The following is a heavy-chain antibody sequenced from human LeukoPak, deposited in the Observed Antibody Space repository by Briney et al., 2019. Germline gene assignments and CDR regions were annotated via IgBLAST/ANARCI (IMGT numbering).Heavy chain of an antibody. Sequence: GESLRISCKGSGYSFTSYWISWVRQMPGKGLEWMGRIDPRDSYTNYNSSFQGHVTISADKSISTAYLQWSSLKASDTAIYYCAREAAGTINWFDPWGQGTLVTVSS. CDR1: GYSFTSYW. V-gene: IGHV5-10-1*01. D-gene: IGHD6-13*01. CDR2: IDPRDSYT. CDR3: AREAAGTINWFDP. J-gene: IGHJ5*02.